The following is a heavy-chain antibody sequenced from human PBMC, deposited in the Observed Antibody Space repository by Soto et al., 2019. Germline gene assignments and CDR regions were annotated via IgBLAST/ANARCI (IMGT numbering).Heavy chain of an antibody. CDR3: ARMKSLRYWFDP. J-gene: IGHJ5*02. CDR2: IYYSGSS. V-gene: IGHV4-39*01. Sequence: PSGTLSLTCTVSRDSISSSTFYWVWIRQPPGKELEWIGTIYYSGSSYYNPPLKSRVTISVDTSKNQFSLQLTSVTAADTAVYYCARMKSLRYWFDPWGQGTLVTVSS. D-gene: IGHD2-15*01. CDR1: RDSISSSTFY.